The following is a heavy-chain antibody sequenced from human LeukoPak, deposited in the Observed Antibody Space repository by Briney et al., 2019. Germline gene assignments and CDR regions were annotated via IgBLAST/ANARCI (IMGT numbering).Heavy chain of an antibody. CDR2: NSGYNGNI. Sequence: ASVKVSCKASGYTFTSYGISWVRQAPGQGLEWMGWNSGYNGNIKYAQNLQGRVTMTTDTSTSTAYMELRSLRSDDTAVYYCARDTYHYESSGYPDYWGQGTLVTVSS. J-gene: IGHJ4*02. D-gene: IGHD3-22*01. CDR3: ARDTYHYESSGYPDY. V-gene: IGHV1-18*01. CDR1: GYTFTSYG.